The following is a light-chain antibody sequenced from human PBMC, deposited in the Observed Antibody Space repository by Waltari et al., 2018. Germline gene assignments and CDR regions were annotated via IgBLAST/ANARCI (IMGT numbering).Light chain of an antibody. J-gene: IGLJ1*01. V-gene: IGLV1-47*01. CDR2: RNN. CDR1: RPNIGSNY. CDR3: CSYAGNSIYV. Sequence: QSVLTQPPSASETPGQRVTISCSGTRPNIGSNYVYWYQQPPGTAPNLLIYRNNQRHSGVSNRFSGSKSGNTASLTISGLQAEDEADYHCCSYAGNSIYVFGTGTKVTVL.